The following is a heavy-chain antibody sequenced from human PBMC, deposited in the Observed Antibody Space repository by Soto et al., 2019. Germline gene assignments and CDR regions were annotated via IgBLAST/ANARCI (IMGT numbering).Heavy chain of an antibody. CDR1: GFTFSSYA. Sequence: QVQLVESGGGVVQPGRSLRLSCAASGFTFSSYAMHWVHQAPGKGLEWVAVISYDGSNKYYADSVKGRFTISRDNSKNTLYLQMNSLRAEDTAVYYCARDRAAVAGPIDYWGQGTLVTVSS. J-gene: IGHJ4*02. CDR2: ISYDGSNK. D-gene: IGHD6-19*01. CDR3: ARDRAAVAGPIDY. V-gene: IGHV3-30-3*01.